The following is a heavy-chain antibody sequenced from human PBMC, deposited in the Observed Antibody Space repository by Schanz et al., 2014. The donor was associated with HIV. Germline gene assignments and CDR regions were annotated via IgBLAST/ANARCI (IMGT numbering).Heavy chain of an antibody. J-gene: IGHJ4*02. V-gene: IGHV3-21*01. CDR3: AKVGRIYSTTWIDY. CDR2: ISSSGSST. Sequence: EVQLVESGGGLVKPGGSLRLSCAGSGFTFSTYSMNWVRQAPGKGLEWVSAISSSGSSTYYADSVKGRLTISRDNSKNTVYLQMNSLRGEDSAVYYCAKVGRIYSTTWIDYWGQGTLVTVSS. D-gene: IGHD6-13*01. CDR1: GFTFSTYS.